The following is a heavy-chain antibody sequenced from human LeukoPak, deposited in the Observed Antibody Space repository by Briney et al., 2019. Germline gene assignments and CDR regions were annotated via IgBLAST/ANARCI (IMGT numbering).Heavy chain of an antibody. Sequence: GSLRLSCAASGFTFSNAWMNWVRQAPGKGLEWVGRIKSKTDGGTTDYAAPVKGRFTISRDDSKNTLYLQMNSLKTEDTAVYYCTISPDDYGGKDFDYWGQGTLVTVSS. D-gene: IGHD4-23*01. V-gene: IGHV3-15*07. CDR2: IKSKTDGGTT. CDR1: GFTFSNAW. CDR3: TISPDDYGGKDFDY. J-gene: IGHJ4*02.